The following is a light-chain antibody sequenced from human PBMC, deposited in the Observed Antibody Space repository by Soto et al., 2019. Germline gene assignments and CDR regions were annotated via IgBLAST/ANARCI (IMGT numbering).Light chain of an antibody. J-gene: IGLJ3*02. Sequence: QSVLTQPASVSGSPGQSITISCTGTSSDVGGYNYVSWFQQHPGKAPKLKIYEVSNRPSGVSNRFSGSKSGYTASLTISELQAEDEADYYWTSFTSSSTWVFGGGTQLTVL. CDR1: SSDVGGYNY. CDR2: EVS. CDR3: TSFTSSSTWV. V-gene: IGLV2-14*03.